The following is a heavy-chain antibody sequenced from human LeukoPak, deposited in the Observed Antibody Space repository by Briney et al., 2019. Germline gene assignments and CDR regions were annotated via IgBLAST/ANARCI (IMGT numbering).Heavy chain of an antibody. D-gene: IGHD6-19*01. CDR3: ARALNDFSGWYYFDY. J-gene: IGHJ4*02. CDR1: GGSISSYY. CDR2: IYYSGST. V-gene: IGHV4-59*01. Sequence: SETLSLTCTVSGGSISSYYWSWIRQPPGKGLEWIGYIYYSGSTNYNPSLKSRVTISVDTSKSQFSLKLSSVTAADTAVYYCARALNDFSGWYYFDYWGQGTLVTVSS.